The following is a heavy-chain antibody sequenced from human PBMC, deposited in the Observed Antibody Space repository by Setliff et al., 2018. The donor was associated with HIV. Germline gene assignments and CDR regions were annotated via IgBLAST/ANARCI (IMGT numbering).Heavy chain of an antibody. V-gene: IGHV3-23*01. Sequence: PGGSLRLSCGASGFTFSDYAMHWVRQVPGRGLEWVSGVSVSGDRGDRTYYRDSVKGRFSISRDNSKNTVYLRLNTARADDTAVYYCASPWLPIASAGTGLSFDYWGQGTLVTVSS. CDR3: ASPWLPIASAGTGLSFDY. J-gene: IGHJ4*02. CDR1: GFTFSDYA. D-gene: IGHD6-13*01. CDR2: VSVSGDRGDRT.